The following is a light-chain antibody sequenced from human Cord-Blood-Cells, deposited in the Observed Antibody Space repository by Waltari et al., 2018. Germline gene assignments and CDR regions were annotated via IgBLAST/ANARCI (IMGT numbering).Light chain of an antibody. CDR2: AAS. CDR1: QSISSY. V-gene: IGKV1-39*01. Sequence: DIQMTQSPSSRSASVGDRVTLTCRASQSISSYLNWYQQKPGKAPKLLIYAASSLQSGVPSRFSGSGSGTDFTLTISSLQPEDFATYYCQQSYSTPLALTFGGGTKVEIK. J-gene: IGKJ4*01. CDR3: QQSYSTPLALT.